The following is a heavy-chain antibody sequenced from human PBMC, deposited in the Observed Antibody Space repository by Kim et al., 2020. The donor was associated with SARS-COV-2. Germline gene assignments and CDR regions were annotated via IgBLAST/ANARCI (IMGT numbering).Heavy chain of an antibody. CDR3: ARGPPYDFAYFDY. Sequence: SETLSLTCTVSGGSISSGDYYWSWIRQPPGKGLEWIGYIYYSGSTYYNPSLKSRVTISVDTSKNQFSLKLSSVTAADTAVYYCARGPPYDFAYFDYWGQGTLVTVSS. D-gene: IGHD3-3*01. CDR2: IYYSGST. V-gene: IGHV4-30-4*01. J-gene: IGHJ4*02. CDR1: GGSISSGDYY.